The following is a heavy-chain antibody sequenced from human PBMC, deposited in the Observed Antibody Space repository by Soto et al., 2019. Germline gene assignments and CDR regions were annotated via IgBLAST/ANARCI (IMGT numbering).Heavy chain of an antibody. D-gene: IGHD2-21*02. J-gene: IGHJ4*02. CDR2: IYYSWST. CDR3: ARTQTVVTADFDY. Sequence: QLQLQESGPGLVKPSETLSLTCTVSGGSISSSSYYWGWIRQPPGKGLEWIGSIYYSWSTYYNPSLKSRVTISVDTSKNQFSLKLSSVTAADTAVYYCARTQTVVTADFDYWGQGTLVTVSS. CDR1: GGSISSSSYY. V-gene: IGHV4-39*01.